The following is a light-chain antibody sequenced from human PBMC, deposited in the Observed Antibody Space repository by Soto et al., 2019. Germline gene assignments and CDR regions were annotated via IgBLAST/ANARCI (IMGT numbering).Light chain of an antibody. Sequence: DIQMTQSPSILSASVGDRVTITCRASQSISSWLAWYQQKPGKAPNLLIYKASHLENGVPSRFSGSGSGTEFTLTISSLQPGDFATYYCQHYNTYQWTFGQGTKV. CDR1: QSISSW. CDR2: KAS. CDR3: QHYNTYQWT. V-gene: IGKV1-5*03. J-gene: IGKJ1*01.